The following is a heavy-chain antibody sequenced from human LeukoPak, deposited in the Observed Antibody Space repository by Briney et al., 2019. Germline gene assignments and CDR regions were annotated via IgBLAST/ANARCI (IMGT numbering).Heavy chain of an antibody. CDR2: ISYDGSNK. CDR3: AKDIDY. V-gene: IGHV3-30*18. Sequence: PGGSLRLSCAASGFTFSSYGMHWVRQAPGKGLEWVAVISYDGSNKYYADSVKGRFTISRDNSKNTLYLQMNSLRAEDTAVYYCAKDIDYWGQGTRSPSPQ. CDR1: GFTFSSYG. J-gene: IGHJ4*02.